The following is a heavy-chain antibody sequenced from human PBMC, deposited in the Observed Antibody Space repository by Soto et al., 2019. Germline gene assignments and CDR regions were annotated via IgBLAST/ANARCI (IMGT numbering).Heavy chain of an antibody. D-gene: IGHD2-15*01. V-gene: IGHV3-23*01. CDR3: AREGWPLLQTGMDV. CDR2: ISGSGGST. J-gene: IGHJ6*02. CDR1: GFTFSSYA. Sequence: PGGSLILSCAASGFTFSSYAMSWVRQAPGKGLEWVSAISGSGGSTYYADSVKGRFTISRDNSKNTLYLQMNSLRAEDTAVYYCAREGWPLLQTGMDVWGQGTTVTVSS.